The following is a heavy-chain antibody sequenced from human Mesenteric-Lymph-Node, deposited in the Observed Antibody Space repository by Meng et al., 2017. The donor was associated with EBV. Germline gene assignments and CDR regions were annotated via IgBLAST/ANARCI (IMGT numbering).Heavy chain of an antibody. CDR1: GESFPPYF. V-gene: IGHV4-34*02. J-gene: IGHJ4*02. D-gene: IGHD6-19*01. CDR3: ARGGLQSSGWYKERPH. Sequence: QGKPQQWGGGRLKPSGTLSLTCAVFGESFPPYFWSWIRQPPGKGLEWIGEISHGGSINYNPSLKSRLTISVDTSNNLFSLNINSVTVADTAVYYCARGGLQSSGWYKERPHWGQGTLVTVSS. CDR2: ISHGGSI.